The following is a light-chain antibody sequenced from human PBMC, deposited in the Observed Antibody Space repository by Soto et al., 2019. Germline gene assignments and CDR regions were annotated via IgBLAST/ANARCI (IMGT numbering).Light chain of an antibody. CDR1: SVISVTTYT. CDR3: MIWPSNAI. V-gene: IGLV5-37*01. Sequence: QLVLTQPPSSSASPGETARLTCSLPSVISVTTYTFYWYQQKPGSPPRYLLYFSSDSDQGRGSGVPSRFSGSKDASANTGILLISGLQSEDEADYYCMIWPSNAIFGGGTKLTVL. CDR2: FSSDSDQ. J-gene: IGLJ2*01.